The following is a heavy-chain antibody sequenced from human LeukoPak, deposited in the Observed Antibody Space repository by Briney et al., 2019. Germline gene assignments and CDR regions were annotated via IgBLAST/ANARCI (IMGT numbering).Heavy chain of an antibody. Sequence: SETLSLTCTVSVGSISSSSYYWGWIRQPPGKGLEWIGSIYYSGSTYYNPSLKSRVTISVDTSKNQFSLKLSSVTAADTAVYYCARETKLMGYSSGLGFNYWGEGTLVTVSS. CDR1: VGSISSSSYY. J-gene: IGHJ4*02. V-gene: IGHV4-39*07. D-gene: IGHD6-19*01. CDR3: ARETKLMGYSSGLGFNY. CDR2: IYYSGST.